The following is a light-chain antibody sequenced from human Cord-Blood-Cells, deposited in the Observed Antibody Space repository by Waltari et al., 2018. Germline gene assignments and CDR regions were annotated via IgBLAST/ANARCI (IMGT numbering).Light chain of an antibody. CDR3: SXXXGSXNVV. J-gene: IGLJ2*01. Sequence: QSALTQPPSASGSPGQSVTISCTGTSSDVGGYNYVSWYQQHPGKAPKLMIYEVSKRPXXVXXXXSXXXSGXXXXLXXXXXQAEXGAXYYCSXXXGSXNVVFGGGXKLXXL. CDR1: SSDVGGYNY. CDR2: EVS. V-gene: IGLV2-8*01.